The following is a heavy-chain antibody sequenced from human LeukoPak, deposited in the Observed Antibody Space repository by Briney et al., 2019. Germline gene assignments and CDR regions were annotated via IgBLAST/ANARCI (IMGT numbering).Heavy chain of an antibody. CDR3: AKDSAIYCSSTSCDVFDY. V-gene: IGHV3-30*02. J-gene: IGHJ4*02. CDR1: GFTFSSYG. CDR2: IRYDGSNK. Sequence: GGSLRLSCAASGFTFSSYGMHWVRQAPGKELEWVAFIRYDGSNKYYADSVKGRFTISRDNSKNTLYLQMNSLRAEDTAVYYCAKDSAIYCSSTSCDVFDYWGQGTLVTVSS. D-gene: IGHD2-2*01.